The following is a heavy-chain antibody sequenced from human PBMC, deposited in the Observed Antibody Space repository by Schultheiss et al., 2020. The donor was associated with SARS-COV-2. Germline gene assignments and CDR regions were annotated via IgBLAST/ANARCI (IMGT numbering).Heavy chain of an antibody. CDR1: GFTFSSYA. Sequence: GGSLRLSCAASGFTFSSYAMSWVRQAPGKGLEWVSSISSSSSYIYYADSVKGRFTISRDNSKNTLYLQMNSLRAEDTAVYYCASYDFWSGSSRGYWGQGTLVTVSS. CDR2: ISSSSSYI. CDR3: ASYDFWSGSSRGY. V-gene: IGHV3-21*01. D-gene: IGHD3-3*01. J-gene: IGHJ4*02.